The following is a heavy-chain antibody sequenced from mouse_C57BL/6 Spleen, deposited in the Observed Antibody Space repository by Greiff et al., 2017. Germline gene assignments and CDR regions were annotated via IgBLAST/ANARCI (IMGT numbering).Heavy chain of an antibody. Sequence: QVQLQQPGAELVKPGASVKLSCKASGYTFTSYWLHWVKPRPGRGLEWIGRIDPNSGGTKYNEKFKSKATLTVDNPSSTAYMQISSLTSEDSAVYECARIYNGAMDYWGQGTSVTVSS. J-gene: IGHJ4*01. CDR1: GYTFTSYW. CDR3: ARIYNGAMDY. D-gene: IGHD6-1*01. CDR2: IDPNSGGT. V-gene: IGHV1-72*01.